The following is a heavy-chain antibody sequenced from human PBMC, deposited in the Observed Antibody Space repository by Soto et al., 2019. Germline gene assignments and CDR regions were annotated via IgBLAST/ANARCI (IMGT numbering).Heavy chain of an antibody. CDR1: GFTFSSYG. D-gene: IGHD3-22*01. CDR2: ISYDGSNK. Sequence: QVQLVESGGGVVQPGRSLRLSCAASGFTFSSYGMHWVRQAPGKGLEWVAVISYDGSNKYYADSVKGRFTISRDNSKNTLYLQMNSLRPEDTAVYYCAKTLDYYDSSGYYSHFDYWGQGTLVTVSS. V-gene: IGHV3-30*18. CDR3: AKTLDYYDSSGYYSHFDY. J-gene: IGHJ4*02.